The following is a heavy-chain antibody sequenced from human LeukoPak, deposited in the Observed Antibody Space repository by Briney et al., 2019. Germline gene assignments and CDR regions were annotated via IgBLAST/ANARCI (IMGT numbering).Heavy chain of an antibody. J-gene: IGHJ4*02. CDR1: GYTFTGYY. Sequence: GASVKVSCKASGYTFTGYYMHWVRQAPGQGLEWMGWINPNSGGTNYAQKFQGRVTMTRDTPISTAYMELSRLRSDDTAVYYCAKNHLPTHDYGSINFDYWGQGTLVTVSS. D-gene: IGHD4-23*01. CDR3: AKNHLPTHDYGSINFDY. CDR2: INPNSGGT. V-gene: IGHV1-2*02.